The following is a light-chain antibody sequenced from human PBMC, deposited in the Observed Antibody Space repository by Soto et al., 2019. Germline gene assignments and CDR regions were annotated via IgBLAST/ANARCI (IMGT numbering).Light chain of an antibody. V-gene: IGKV4-1*01. CDR2: SAS. J-gene: IGKJ1*01. CDR1: QTLLFGSNSKNY. CDR3: QQYYTAPRWT. Sequence: EIVMTQSPDSLAVSLGERATIKCKSSQTLLFGSNSKNYLAWYQQKPGQPPKLLIYSASTRESGVPDRFSGSGSGTDFTLTISSLQAADVAVYYCQQYYTAPRWTFGQGNKVEI.